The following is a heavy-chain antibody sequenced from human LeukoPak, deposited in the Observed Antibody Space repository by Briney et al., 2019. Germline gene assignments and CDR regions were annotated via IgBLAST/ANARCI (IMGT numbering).Heavy chain of an antibody. CDR3: ARHGVAAAGIVYYFDY. Sequence: GESLKISCKGSGYSFATYWISWVRQTPGKGLEWMGTIDASDSYSNYSPSFQGHVTISADKSISTAYLQWSSLKVSDTAMYYCARHGVAAAGIVYYFDYWGQGSLVTVSS. J-gene: IGHJ4*02. D-gene: IGHD6-13*01. V-gene: IGHV5-10-1*01. CDR2: IDASDSYS. CDR1: GYSFATYW.